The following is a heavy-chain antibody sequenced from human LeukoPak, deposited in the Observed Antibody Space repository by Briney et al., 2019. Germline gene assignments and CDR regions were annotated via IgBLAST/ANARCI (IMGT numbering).Heavy chain of an antibody. J-gene: IGHJ4*02. CDR1: GFTFSSYG. CDR2: IWYDGSNK. D-gene: IGHD1-26*01. V-gene: IGHV3-33*06. CDR3: AKGAYSGSSANDY. Sequence: GRSLRLSCAASGFTFSSYGMHWVRQAPGKGLEWVAVIWYDGSNKYYADSVKGRFTISRDNSKNTLYLQMNSLRAEDTAVYYCAKGAYSGSSANDYWGQGTLVTVSS.